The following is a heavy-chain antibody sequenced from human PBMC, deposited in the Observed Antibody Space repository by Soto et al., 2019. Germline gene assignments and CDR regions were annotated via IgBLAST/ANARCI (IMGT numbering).Heavy chain of an antibody. V-gene: IGHV6-1*01. CDR2: TYFRSKWYN. D-gene: IGHD5-12*01. CDR3: AKGDNLGPKTGYAFDP. J-gene: IGHJ5*02. CDR1: GDSVSSNTAS. Sequence: SQTLSRTCAISGDSVSSNTASWNWIRQSPSRGLEWLGRTYFRSKWYNDYAVSVKSRIIINPDTSNNQFSLQLNSVTPEDTAVYLCAKGDNLGPKTGYAFDPWGQGIMVTVSS.